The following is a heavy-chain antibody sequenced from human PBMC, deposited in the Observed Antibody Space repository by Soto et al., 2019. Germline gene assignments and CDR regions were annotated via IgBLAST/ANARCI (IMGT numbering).Heavy chain of an antibody. D-gene: IGHD6-19*01. CDR1: GGAFSGYQ. J-gene: IGHJ4*02. V-gene: IGHV4-34*01. CDR2: ITDSGTT. CDR3: ARGKWLDNY. Sequence: SETLSLTCAVYGGAFSGYQWSWIRQPPGKGLEWIGEITDSGTTSYNPSLKSRLTISVDTSKNQFSLKLSSVTAADTAVYYCARGKWLDNYWGQGTLVTVSS.